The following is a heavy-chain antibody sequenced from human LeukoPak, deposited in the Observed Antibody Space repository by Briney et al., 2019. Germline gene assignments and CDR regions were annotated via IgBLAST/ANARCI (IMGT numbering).Heavy chain of an antibody. CDR1: GYTFTRHA. V-gene: IGHV1-3*01. D-gene: IGHD4-23*01. J-gene: IGHJ5*02. CDR3: ATVTRGTTLDH. CDR2: INAGNGDT. Sequence: ASVKVSCKASGYTFTRHAIHWVRQAPGQMLEWMGWINAGNGDTKYSQKFQGRVTFTGDTSASTAYMELSSLKSEDTAVYYCATVTRGTTLDHWGQGTLVTVSS.